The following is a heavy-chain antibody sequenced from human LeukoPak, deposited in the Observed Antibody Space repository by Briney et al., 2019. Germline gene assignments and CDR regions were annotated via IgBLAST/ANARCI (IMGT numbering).Heavy chain of an antibody. J-gene: IGHJ4*02. CDR2: INPNSGVT. V-gene: IGHV1-2*02. CDR1: GYTFTGYY. Sequence: ASVKVSCKASGYTFTGYYLHWVRQAPGQGLEWVGWINPNSGVTNYAQKFQGRVSMTSDTSISTVYVELSRLRSDDTAVYYCSREDYWGQGTLVTVSS. CDR3: SREDY.